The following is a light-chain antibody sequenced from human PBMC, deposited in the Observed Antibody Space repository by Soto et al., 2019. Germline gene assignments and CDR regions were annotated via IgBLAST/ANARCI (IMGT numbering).Light chain of an antibody. CDR1: QDIIYY. CDR3: QQYDNPPLT. V-gene: IGKV1-33*01. CDR2: DAS. Sequence: DIQMTQSPSSLSASVGDRVTITCQASQDIIYYLNWYQQKPGRAPKLLIYDASNLEEGVPSRFSGSVSWTVYTFTSSRLQPEDVATYYCQQYDNPPLTFGGGTQVEI. J-gene: IGKJ4*01.